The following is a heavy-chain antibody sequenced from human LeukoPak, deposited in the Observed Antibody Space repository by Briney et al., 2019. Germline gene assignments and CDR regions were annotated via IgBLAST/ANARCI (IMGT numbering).Heavy chain of an antibody. V-gene: IGHV4-39*01. CDR1: GGSISSSSYY. CDR3: ARLTTVTTPFDY. CDR2: IYYSGST. Sequence: PSETLSLTCTVSGGSISSSSYYWGWIRQPPGKGLEWIGSIYYSGSTYYNPSLKSRVTISVDTSKNQFSLKLRSVTAADTAVYYCARLTTVTTPFDYWGQGTLVTVSS. D-gene: IGHD4-17*01. J-gene: IGHJ4*02.